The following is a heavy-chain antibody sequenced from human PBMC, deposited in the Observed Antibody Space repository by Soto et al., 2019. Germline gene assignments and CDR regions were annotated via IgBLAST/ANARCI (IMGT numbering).Heavy chain of an antibody. CDR2: IYYSGST. J-gene: IGHJ5*02. CDR1: GGSVSSVSYY. Sequence: SETLSLTCTVSGGSVSSVSYYWSWIRQPPGKGLEWIGYIYYSGSTNYNPSLKSRVTMSVDTSKNQFSLKLSSVTAADTAVYYCARYCSSVNCHAFDPWGQGTLVTLSS. D-gene: IGHD2-2*01. CDR3: ARYCSSVNCHAFDP. V-gene: IGHV4-61*01.